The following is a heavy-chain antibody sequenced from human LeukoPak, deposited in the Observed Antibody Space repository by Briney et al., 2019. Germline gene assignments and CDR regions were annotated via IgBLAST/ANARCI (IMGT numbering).Heavy chain of an antibody. J-gene: IGHJ6*02. D-gene: IGHD3-16*01. CDR3: VRFGVNYDMDV. V-gene: IGHV4-59*01. CDR1: GGSISGYY. CDR2: IHYSGRA. Sequence: SETLSLTCSVSGGSISGYYWTWVRQPPGKGLEWIGQIHYSGRADYNPSLKSRITMSVDTSRNQISLKLSSVTAADTAIYYCVRFGVNYDMDVWGQGTTVTVSS.